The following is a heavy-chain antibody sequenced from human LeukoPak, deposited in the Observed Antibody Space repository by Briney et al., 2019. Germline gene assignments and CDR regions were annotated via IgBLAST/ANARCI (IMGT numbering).Heavy chain of an antibody. V-gene: IGHV3-23*01. CDR1: GFTFSSYA. J-gene: IGHJ3*02. CDR2: IRVNGATT. D-gene: IGHD3-10*01. Sequence: GGSLRLSCAASGFTFSSYAMSWVRQAPGKGLEWVSSIRVNGATTHYADSVKGRFTISRDNSQNTLYLQMNSLRVDDTAVYYCARAPSGLVKGSFDTWGQGTIVTVSS. CDR3: ARAPSGLVKGSFDT.